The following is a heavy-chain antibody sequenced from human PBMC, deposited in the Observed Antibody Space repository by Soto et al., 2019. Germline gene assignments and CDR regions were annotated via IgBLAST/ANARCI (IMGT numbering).Heavy chain of an antibody. Sequence: ASVKVSCKASGYTFTSYAMHWVRQAPGQRLEWMGWINAGNGNTKYSQKFQGRVTITRDTSASTAYMELSSLSSEDTAVYYCARPQNDILTDSYTNYFDSWGQGTPVTVSS. J-gene: IGHJ4*02. V-gene: IGHV1-3*01. CDR2: INAGNGNT. D-gene: IGHD3-9*01. CDR1: GYTFTSYA. CDR3: ARPQNDILTDSYTNYFDS.